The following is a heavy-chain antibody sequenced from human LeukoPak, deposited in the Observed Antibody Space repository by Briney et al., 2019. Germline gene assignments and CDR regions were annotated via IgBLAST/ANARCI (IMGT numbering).Heavy chain of an antibody. J-gene: IGHJ6*02. Sequence: SETLSLTCAVYGGSFSGYYWSWICQPPGKGLEWIGEINHSGSTNYNPSLKSRVTISVDTSKNQFSLKLSSVTAADTAVYYCAREAGSRGMDVWGQGTTVTVSS. CDR3: AREAGSRGMDV. CDR1: GGSFSGYY. D-gene: IGHD3-10*01. CDR2: INHSGST. V-gene: IGHV4-34*01.